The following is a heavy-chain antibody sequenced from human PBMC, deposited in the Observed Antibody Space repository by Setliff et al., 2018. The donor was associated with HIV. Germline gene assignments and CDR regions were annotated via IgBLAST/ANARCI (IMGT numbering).Heavy chain of an antibody. D-gene: IGHD3-3*01. Sequence: SETLSLTCAVYGGSFSGYYWRWIRQPPGKGLKWIGEIIPSGSTNYNPSLKSRVTISVDTSKNQLPLKLSYVTAADSAVYYCARRSGCSLDYWGQGTLVTVSS. CDR2: IIPSGST. CDR1: GGSFSGYY. CDR3: ARRSGCSLDY. J-gene: IGHJ4*02. V-gene: IGHV4-34*12.